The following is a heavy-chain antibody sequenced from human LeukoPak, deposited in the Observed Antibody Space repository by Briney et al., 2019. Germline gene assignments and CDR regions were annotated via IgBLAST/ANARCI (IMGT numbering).Heavy chain of an antibody. Sequence: PGGSLRRSCAASGFTLSNHWMTWVRQVPGRGPEWVANVNRDGSETYYLDSVKGRFTISKDNAKNSLYLQMNSLRAEDTALYHCARNNGMDVWGQGTTVIVSS. CDR2: VNRDGSET. CDR3: ARNNGMDV. V-gene: IGHV3-7*03. CDR1: GFTLSNHW. J-gene: IGHJ6*02.